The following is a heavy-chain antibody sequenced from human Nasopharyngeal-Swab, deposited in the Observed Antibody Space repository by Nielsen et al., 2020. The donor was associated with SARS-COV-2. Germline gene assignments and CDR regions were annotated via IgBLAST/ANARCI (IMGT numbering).Heavy chain of an antibody. D-gene: IGHD4-17*01. CDR1: GGSISRGGYS. CDR2: IYYTGTT. Sequence: SETLSLTSSVSGGSISRGGYSWTWIRQHPGKGLEGIVHIYYTGTTYYNQSLKSRMTISVDTTMNQFSLKVTSVTVADTAVYYCARGKTTVTTFDLWGQGTLVTVSS. CDR3: ARGKTTVTTFDL. V-gene: IGHV4-31*03. J-gene: IGHJ4*02.